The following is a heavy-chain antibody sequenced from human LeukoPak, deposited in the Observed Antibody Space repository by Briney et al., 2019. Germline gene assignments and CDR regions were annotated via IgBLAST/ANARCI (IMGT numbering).Heavy chain of an antibody. D-gene: IGHD6-19*01. J-gene: IGHJ4*02. Sequence: AXXXXVEWMGWINPNSGGTNYAQKFQGRVTMTRDTSISTAYMELSRLRSDDTAVYYCAREYSSGWYYWGQGTLVTVSS. CDR2: INPNSGGT. CDR3: AREYSSGWYY. V-gene: IGHV1-2*02.